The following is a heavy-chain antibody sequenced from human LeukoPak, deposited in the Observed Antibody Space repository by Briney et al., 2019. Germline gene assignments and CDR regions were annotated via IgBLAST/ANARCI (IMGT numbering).Heavy chain of an antibody. D-gene: IGHD3-10*01. CDR1: GFTFSSYG. V-gene: IGHV3-23*01. CDR3: AKDLGSGSCSDY. J-gene: IGHJ4*02. CDR2: ISGSGGST. Sequence: GGSLRLSCAASGFTFSSYGMSWVRQAPGKGLEWVSAISGSGGSTYYADSVKGRFTISRDNSKNTLYLQMNSLRAEDTAVYYCAKDLGSGSCSDYWGQGTLVTVSS.